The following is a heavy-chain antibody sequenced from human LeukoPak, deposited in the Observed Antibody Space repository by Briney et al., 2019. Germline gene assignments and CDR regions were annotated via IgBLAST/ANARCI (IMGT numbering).Heavy chain of an antibody. CDR2: ISSSGSTI. J-gene: IGHJ4*02. Sequence: GGSLRLSCAASGFTFSSYAINWVRQAPGKGLEWVSYISSSGSTIYYADSVKGRFTISRDNAKNSLYLQMNSLRAEDTAVYYCARGITYYYDSSGYLGYWGQGTLVTVSS. CDR3: ARGITYYYDSSGYLGY. D-gene: IGHD3-22*01. V-gene: IGHV3-48*04. CDR1: GFTFSSYA.